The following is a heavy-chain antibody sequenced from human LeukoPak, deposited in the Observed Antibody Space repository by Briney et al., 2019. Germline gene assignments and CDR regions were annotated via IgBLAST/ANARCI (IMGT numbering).Heavy chain of an antibody. CDR3: ARDGGYSGYKVYFDY. CDR2: VSAIGST. D-gene: IGHD5-12*01. J-gene: IGHJ4*02. Sequence: SETLSLTCTVSGGSLSSGSYYWSWIRQPAGKGLEWIGRVSAIGSTNQNPSLKSRVSISIGTSKNQFSLKLTSVTAADTAVYYCARDGGYSGYKVYFDYWGQGTLVTVSS. CDR1: GGSLSSGSYY. V-gene: IGHV4-61*02.